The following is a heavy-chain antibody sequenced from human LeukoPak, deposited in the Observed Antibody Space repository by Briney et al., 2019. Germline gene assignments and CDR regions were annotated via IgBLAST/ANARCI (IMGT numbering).Heavy chain of an antibody. D-gene: IGHD6-13*01. V-gene: IGHV3-30*02. CDR3: ARRIGQQLAVDY. CDR1: GFTFSNAW. CDR2: IRYDGSNK. Sequence: GGSLRLSCAASGFTFSNAWMSWVRQAPGKGLEWVAFIRYDGSNKYYADSVKGRFTISRDNSKNTLYLQMNSLRAEDTAVYYCARRIGQQLAVDYWGQGTLVTVSS. J-gene: IGHJ4*02.